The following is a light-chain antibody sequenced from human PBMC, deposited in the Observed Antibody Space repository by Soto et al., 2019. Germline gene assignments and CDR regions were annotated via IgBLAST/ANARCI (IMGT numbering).Light chain of an antibody. J-gene: IGLJ2*01. CDR3: SSYASIGTPV. CDR2: DVS. Sequence: QSVLTQPASVSGSPGQSITISCTGTSSDVGGYNYVSWYQHHPDKAPRLMIFDVSNRPSGVSNRFSGSKSGNTASLSISGLQAEDEADYYCSSYASIGTPVFGGGTKVTVL. V-gene: IGLV2-14*03. CDR1: SSDVGGYNY.